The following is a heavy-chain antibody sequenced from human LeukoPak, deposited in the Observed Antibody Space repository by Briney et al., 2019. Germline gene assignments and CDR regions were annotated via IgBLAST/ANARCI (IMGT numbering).Heavy chain of an antibody. CDR2: INPIGGST. V-gene: IGHV1-46*01. J-gene: IGHJ5*02. Sequence: ASVKVSCKASGYTFTSYYIHWVRQAPGQGVEWMGIINPIGGSTSYAQKFQGRVTITRDTSTSTVYMELSSLSSEDTDVYYCARNLKQSLNWFDPWGQGTLVTVSS. CDR1: GYTFTSYY. CDR3: ARNLKQSLNWFDP. D-gene: IGHD1-7*01.